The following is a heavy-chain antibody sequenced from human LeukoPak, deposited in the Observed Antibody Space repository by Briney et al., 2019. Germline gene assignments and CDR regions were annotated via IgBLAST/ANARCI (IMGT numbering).Heavy chain of an antibody. J-gene: IGHJ4*02. CDR2: ITSSSGAI. CDR1: GFTFSIYS. D-gene: IGHD2-21*01. CDR3: ARVAPGHHIGRGFFDY. Sequence: HPGGSLRLFCAASGFTFSIYSVIGVRQPPGKGREGVSYITSSSGAIYYADSVRGHFTISRDNARNSLFLQMNNLRAEDTAMYYCARVAPGHHIGRGFFDYWGQGTLVTVSS. V-gene: IGHV3-48*01.